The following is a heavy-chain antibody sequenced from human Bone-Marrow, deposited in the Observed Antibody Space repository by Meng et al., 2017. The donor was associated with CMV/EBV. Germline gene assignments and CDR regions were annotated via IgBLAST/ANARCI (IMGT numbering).Heavy chain of an antibody. Sequence: TSYGISWGRQAPGQGLEWMGWISAYNGNTNDAQKLQGRVTMTTDTSTSTAYMELRSLRSDDTAVYYCARDHYVVPAAVYYYYGMDVWGQGTMVTVSS. D-gene: IGHD2-2*01. CDR3: ARDHYVVPAAVYYYYGMDV. V-gene: IGHV1-18*01. CDR1: TSYG. J-gene: IGHJ6*02. CDR2: ISAYNGNT.